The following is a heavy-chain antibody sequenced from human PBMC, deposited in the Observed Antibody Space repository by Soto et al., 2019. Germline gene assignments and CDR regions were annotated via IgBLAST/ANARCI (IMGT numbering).Heavy chain of an antibody. J-gene: IGHJ4*02. CDR2: IYYSGST. CDR3: ARAVPHYDILTGYFDY. D-gene: IGHD3-9*01. V-gene: IGHV4-59*01. CDR1: GGSISSYY. Sequence: SETLSLTCTVSGGSISSYYWSWIRQPPGKGLEWIGYIYYSGSTNYNPSLKSRVTISVDTSKNQFSLKLSSVTAADTAVYYCARAVPHYDILTGYFDYWGQGTLVTVSS.